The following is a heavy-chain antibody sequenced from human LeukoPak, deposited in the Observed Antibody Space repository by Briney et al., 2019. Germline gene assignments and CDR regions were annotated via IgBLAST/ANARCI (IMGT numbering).Heavy chain of an antibody. Sequence: ASVKVSCKVSGYTLTELSMHWVRQAPGKGLEWMGGFDPEDGETIYAQKFQGRVTMTEDTSTDTAYMELSSLRSEDTAVYYCAIVLYVWGSYRSNWFDPWGQGTLVTVSS. CDR2: FDPEDGET. V-gene: IGHV1-24*01. CDR1: GYTLTELS. J-gene: IGHJ5*02. CDR3: AIVLYVWGSYRSNWFDP. D-gene: IGHD3-16*02.